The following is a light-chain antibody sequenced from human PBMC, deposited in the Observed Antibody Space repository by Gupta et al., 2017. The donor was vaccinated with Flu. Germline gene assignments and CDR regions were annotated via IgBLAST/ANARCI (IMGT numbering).Light chain of an antibody. CDR2: AAS. V-gene: IGKV1-12*01. CDR3: QQAKYFPFT. Sequence: GDRVTVTCRASQGFSRVLAWYQQKPGKAPKLLIYAASTLQSGVPSRFSGSGSETEFTLTISSLQPEDAATYYCQQAKYFPFTFGGGSKLEIK. CDR1: QGFSRV. J-gene: IGKJ4*01.